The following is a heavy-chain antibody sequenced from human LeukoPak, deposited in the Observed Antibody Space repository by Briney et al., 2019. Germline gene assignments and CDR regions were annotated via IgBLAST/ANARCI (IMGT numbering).Heavy chain of an antibody. J-gene: IGHJ4*02. CDR3: ARDPVEWELLLDY. V-gene: IGHV3-7*01. Sequence: GGSLRLSCAASGFTFSSYWMGWVRQAPGKRLEWVANMNIDGSEKYYADSAKGRFTISRDNARNSVYLQMNSLRVEDTAVYYCARDPVEWELLLDYWGQGTLVTVPS. CDR2: MNIDGSEK. D-gene: IGHD1-26*01. CDR1: GFTFSSYW.